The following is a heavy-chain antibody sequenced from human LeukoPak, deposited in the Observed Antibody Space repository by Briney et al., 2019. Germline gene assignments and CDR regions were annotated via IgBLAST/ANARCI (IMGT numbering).Heavy chain of an antibody. J-gene: IGHJ4*02. CDR2: IYYSGST. CDR1: GGSISSGGYY. D-gene: IGHD3-22*01. Sequence: PSQTLSLTCTVSGGSISSGGYYCSWIRQHPGKGLEWIGYIYYSGSTYYNPSLKSRVTISVDTSKNQFSLKLSSVTAADTAVYYCANYYDSLYYFDYWGQGTLVTVSS. CDR3: ANYYDSLYYFDY. V-gene: IGHV4-31*03.